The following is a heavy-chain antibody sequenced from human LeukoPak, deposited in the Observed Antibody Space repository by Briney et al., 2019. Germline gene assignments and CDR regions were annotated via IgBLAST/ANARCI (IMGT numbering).Heavy chain of an antibody. CDR3: AKDFGNRDWFDP. CDR1: GFSFSTYA. J-gene: IGHJ5*02. D-gene: IGHD1-14*01. V-gene: IGHV3-30*04. Sequence: GRSLRLSCAASGFSFSTYAMHWARQAPGKGLEWVAAVSSDGNNKYYADSVKGRFTISRDNSKNTLSLQMNSLRAEDTAVYYCAKDFGNRDWFDPWGQGTLVTVSS. CDR2: VSSDGNNK.